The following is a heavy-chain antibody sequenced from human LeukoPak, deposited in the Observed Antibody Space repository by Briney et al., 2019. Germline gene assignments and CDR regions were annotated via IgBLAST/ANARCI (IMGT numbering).Heavy chain of an antibody. CDR2: ISWNSGSI. CDR1: GFAFDDYA. CDR3: AKDIGDGDYVLEGMDV. D-gene: IGHD4-17*01. V-gene: IGHV3-9*01. Sequence: PGRSLRLSCAASGFAFDDYAMHWVRQAPGKGLEWVSGISWNSGSIGYADSVKGRFTISRDNAKDSLYLQMNSLRAEDTALYYCAKDIGDGDYVLEGMDVWGQGTTVTVSS. J-gene: IGHJ6*02.